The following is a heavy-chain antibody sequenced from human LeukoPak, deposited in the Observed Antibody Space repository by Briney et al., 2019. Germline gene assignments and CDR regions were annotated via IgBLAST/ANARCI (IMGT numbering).Heavy chain of an antibody. Sequence: PSETLSLTCTVSGGSISSSSYYWGWIRQPPGKGLEWIANIYYSGSTYYNPSLKSRVTISVDTSKNQFSLKLSSVTAADTAVYYCARQGANWSYVNSWGQGTLVTVSS. CDR3: ARQGANWSYVNS. D-gene: IGHD1-7*01. V-gene: IGHV4-39*01. CDR1: GGSISSSSYY. J-gene: IGHJ4*02. CDR2: IYYSGST.